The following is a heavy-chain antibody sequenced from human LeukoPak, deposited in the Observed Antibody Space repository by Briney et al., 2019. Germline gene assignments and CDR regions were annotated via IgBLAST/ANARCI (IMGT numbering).Heavy chain of an antibody. CDR3: ARDRYYYDSSGQIDY. CDR1: GYTFTGYY. J-gene: IGHJ4*02. V-gene: IGHV1-2*06. Sequence: ASVKVSCKASGYTFTGYYMHWVRQAPGQGLEWMGRINPNSGGTNYAQKFQGRVTMTGDTSISTAYMELSRLRSDDTAVYYCARDRYYYDSSGQIDYWGQGTLVTVSS. CDR2: INPNSGGT. D-gene: IGHD3-22*01.